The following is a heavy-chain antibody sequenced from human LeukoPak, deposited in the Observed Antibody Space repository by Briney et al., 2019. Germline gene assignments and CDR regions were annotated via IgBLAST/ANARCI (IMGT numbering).Heavy chain of an antibody. V-gene: IGHV3-7*01. D-gene: IGHD1-7*01. Sequence: GGSLRLSCAASGFTFSSYWVSWVRQAPGKGLELVANIKQDGSEKYYVDSVKCRFTISRDNAKNSLYLQVNILRAEDTAVYYCAREPQRKSGTNRYWGQGTLVTVSS. J-gene: IGHJ4*02. CDR1: GFTFSSYW. CDR2: IKQDGSEK. CDR3: AREPQRKSGTNRY.